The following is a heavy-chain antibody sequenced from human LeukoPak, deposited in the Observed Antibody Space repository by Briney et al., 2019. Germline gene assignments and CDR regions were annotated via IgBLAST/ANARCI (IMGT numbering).Heavy chain of an antibody. D-gene: IGHD2-2*01. CDR3: ARAPMGTAALY. CDR2: MNPNSGNT. V-gene: IGHV1-8*01. J-gene: IGHJ4*02. CDR1: GYTFTSYD. Sequence: ASVKVSCKASGYTFTSYDINWVRQATGQGLEWMGWMNPNSGNTGYAQKFQGRVTLTRDTSISTAYMEVSNLRSDDTAFYYCARAPMGTAALYWGQGTLVTVSP.